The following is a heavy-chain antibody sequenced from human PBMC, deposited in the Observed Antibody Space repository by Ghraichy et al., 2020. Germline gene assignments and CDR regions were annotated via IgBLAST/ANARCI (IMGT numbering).Heavy chain of an antibody. Sequence: SETLSLTCTVSGGSISSYYWNWIRQPPGKGLESIGYIYYSGSTNSNPSLKSRVTISVDTSRNQFSLKLSSVAAADTAVYFCARSLGWHDAFDVWGQGTMVTVSS. D-gene: IGHD5-24*01. CDR1: GGSISSYY. CDR2: IYYSGST. J-gene: IGHJ3*01. V-gene: IGHV4-59*08. CDR3: ARSLGWHDAFDV.